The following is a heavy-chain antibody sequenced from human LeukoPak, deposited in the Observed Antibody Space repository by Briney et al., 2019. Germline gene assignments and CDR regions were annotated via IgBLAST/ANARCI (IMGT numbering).Heavy chain of an antibody. Sequence: GGSRRFSCAASGFTFADYGMSWVRKAPGKGLDWVSGINWNGGSTGYADSVKGRFTISRDNAKNSLYLQMNSLRAEDTALYYCTRLRYGDYGWGQGTLVTVSS. V-gene: IGHV3-20*04. CDR1: GFTFADYG. CDR3: TRLRYGDYG. J-gene: IGHJ4*02. CDR2: INWNGGST. D-gene: IGHD4-17*01.